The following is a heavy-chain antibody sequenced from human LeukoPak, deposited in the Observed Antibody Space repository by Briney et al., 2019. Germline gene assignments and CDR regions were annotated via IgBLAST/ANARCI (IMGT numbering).Heavy chain of an antibody. D-gene: IGHD3-9*01. CDR1: GCTFSSYA. CDR3: ARSYDILTGYYSPFDY. V-gene: IGHV1-69*04. J-gene: IGHJ4*02. Sequence: SVKVSCKASGCTFSSYAISWVRQAPGQGLEWMGRIIPILGIANYAQKFQGRVTITADKSTSTAYMELSSLRSEDTAVYYCARSYDILTGYYSPFDYWGQGTLVTVSS. CDR2: IIPILGIA.